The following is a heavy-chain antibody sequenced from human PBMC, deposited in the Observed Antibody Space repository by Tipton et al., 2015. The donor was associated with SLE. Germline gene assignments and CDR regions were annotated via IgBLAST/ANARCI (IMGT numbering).Heavy chain of an antibody. CDR3: ARDSGYYDSSEYYYSDH. CDR1: GFTFSDYY. V-gene: IGHV3-11*01. CDR2: ISSGGTII. D-gene: IGHD3-22*01. Sequence: PRLSCAASGFTFSDYYMSWIRQAPGKGLEWISYISSGGTIIYYADSVKGRFTISRDNAKNSLSLQMNSLRADDTAVYYCARDSGYYDSSEYYYSDHWGQGTLVTVSS. J-gene: IGHJ4*02.